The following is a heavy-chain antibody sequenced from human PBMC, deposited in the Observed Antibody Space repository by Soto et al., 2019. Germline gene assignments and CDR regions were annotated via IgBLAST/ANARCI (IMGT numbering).Heavy chain of an antibody. CDR1: GFTFDDYT. J-gene: IGHJ4*02. CDR3: AKDSGLGHFDY. D-gene: IGHD3-10*01. CDR2: ISWDGGSP. V-gene: IGHV3-43*01. Sequence: GGSLRLSCAASGFTFDDYTMHWVRQAPGKGLEWVALISWDGGSPYYADSLKGRFTISRDNSKNSLYLQMNSLRTEDTALYYCAKDSGLGHFDYWGQGTRVTVSS.